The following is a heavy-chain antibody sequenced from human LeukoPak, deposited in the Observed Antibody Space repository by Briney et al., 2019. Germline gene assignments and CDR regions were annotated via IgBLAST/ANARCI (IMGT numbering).Heavy chain of an antibody. V-gene: IGHV4-59*01. J-gene: IGHJ5*02. Sequence: PSETLSLTCTVSGGSISSYYWSWIRQPPGKGLEWIGYIYYSGSTNYNPSLKSRVTISVDTSKNQFSLKLSSVTAADTAVYYCAGGRRIASAVFDPWGEGPVVTLPS. CDR2: IYYSGST. CDR1: GGSISSYY. CDR3: AGGRRIASAVFDP. D-gene: IGHD6-13*01.